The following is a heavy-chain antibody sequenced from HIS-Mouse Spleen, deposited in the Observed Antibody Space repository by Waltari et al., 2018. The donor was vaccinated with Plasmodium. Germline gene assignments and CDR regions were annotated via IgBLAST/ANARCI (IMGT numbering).Heavy chain of an antibody. CDR1: GGSFSGYY. CDR2: INHSGST. J-gene: IGHJ4*02. CDR3: ARGPGYSSGWYYFDY. D-gene: IGHD6-19*01. V-gene: IGHV4-34*01. Sequence: QVQLQQWGAGLLKPSETLSLTCAVYGGSFSGYYWSWIRQPPGKGVEWIGEINHSGSTNYNPSLKSRVTISVDTSKNQFSLKLSSVTAADTAVYYCARGPGYSSGWYYFDYWGQGTLVTVSS.